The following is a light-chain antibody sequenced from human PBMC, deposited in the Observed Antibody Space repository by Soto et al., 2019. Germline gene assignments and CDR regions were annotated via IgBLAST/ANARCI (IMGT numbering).Light chain of an antibody. CDR1: QSVSSSY. CDR2: DAT. V-gene: IGKV3-20*01. CDR3: QHYGSSPRT. Sequence: DIELTQSPATLSSSAGERATISCRASQSVSSSYSAWHQQTPGQAPRLLIYDATSRATGIPDRFSGSGSGTDFTLTISSLEPEDFAVYYCQHYGSSPRTFGQGTKLEIK. J-gene: IGKJ1*01.